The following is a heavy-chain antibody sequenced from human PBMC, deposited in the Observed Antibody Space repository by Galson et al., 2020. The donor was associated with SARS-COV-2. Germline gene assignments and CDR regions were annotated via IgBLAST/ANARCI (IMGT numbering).Heavy chain of an antibody. V-gene: IGHV4-38-2*01. J-gene: IGHJ2*01. CDR1: GYSISTTNY. CDR3: ARQGVNMIVLVTVPGWYFDL. D-gene: IGHD3-22*01. Sequence: SQTLSLTCGVSGYSISTTNYWGWVRQPPGKGLEWIGSIYPSGSTYYNPSLKSRATISLDTSKNQFSLRLDSVTAADTALYYCARQGVNMIVLVTVPGWYFDLWGRGTLVTVSS. CDR2: IYPSGST.